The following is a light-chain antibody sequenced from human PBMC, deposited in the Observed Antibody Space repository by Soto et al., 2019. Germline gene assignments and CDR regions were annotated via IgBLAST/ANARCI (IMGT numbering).Light chain of an antibody. V-gene: IGLV3-21*02. CDR1: NIGGKS. J-gene: IGLJ1*01. Sequence: SYELTQPPSVSVAPGQTARIACGENNIGGKSVHWYQQKRGQAPVLVVYDDSDRPSGIPERFSGSNSGNTATLTISRVEAGDEADYYCQVWDNSNDHYVFGTGTKVTVL. CDR3: QVWDNSNDHYV. CDR2: DDS.